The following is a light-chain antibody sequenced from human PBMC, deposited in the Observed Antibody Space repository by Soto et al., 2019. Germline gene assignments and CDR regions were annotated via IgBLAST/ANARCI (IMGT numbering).Light chain of an antibody. Sequence: DIQMTQSPSSLSASVGDRVTITCQASQTINNYLNWFQQKPGRAPKLLIYLTSTLESGVPSRFSGSGSGTDFTLTISSLQPEDFATYHCQQSFTTPWTFGQGTKVDVK. J-gene: IGKJ1*01. CDR3: QQSFTTPWT. CDR2: LTS. CDR1: QTINNY. V-gene: IGKV1-39*01.